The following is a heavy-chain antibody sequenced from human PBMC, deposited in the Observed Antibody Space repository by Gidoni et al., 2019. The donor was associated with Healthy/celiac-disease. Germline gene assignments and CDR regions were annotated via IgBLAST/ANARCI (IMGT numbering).Heavy chain of an antibody. CDR3: ASGGYCSGGSCYPFDY. CDR1: GGSISSYY. V-gene: IGHV4-59*01. J-gene: IGHJ4*02. CDR2: IYYSGST. D-gene: IGHD2-15*01. Sequence: QVQLQESGPGLVKPSEAMSLTCTVSGGSISSYYWSWIRHPPGKGLEWIGYIYYSGSTNYHPSLKSRVTISVDTSKNQFSLKLSSVTAADTAVYYCASGGYCSGGSCYPFDYWGQGTLVTVSS.